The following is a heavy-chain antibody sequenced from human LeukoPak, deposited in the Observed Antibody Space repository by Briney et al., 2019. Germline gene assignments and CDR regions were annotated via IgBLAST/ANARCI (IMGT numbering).Heavy chain of an antibody. CDR3: ARVGYDILTGTFDY. CDR2: IYSGGST. J-gene: IGHJ4*02. D-gene: IGHD3-9*01. Sequence: PGGSLRLSCAASGVTVSSNYMSWVRQAPGKGLEWVSVIYSGGSTYYADSVKGRFTISRDNFKNTLYLQMNSLRAEDTAVYYCARVGYDILTGTFDYWGQGTLVTVSS. CDR1: GVTVSSNY. V-gene: IGHV3-53*01.